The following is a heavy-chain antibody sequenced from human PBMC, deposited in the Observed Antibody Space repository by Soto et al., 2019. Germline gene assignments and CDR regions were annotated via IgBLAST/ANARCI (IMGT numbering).Heavy chain of an antibody. CDR3: AKSRFFGVVISYYYYGMDV. D-gene: IGHD3-3*01. CDR2: ISSSGSTI. Sequence: ISSSGSTIYYADSVKGRFTISRDNAKNSLYLQMNSLRAEDTAVYYCAKSRFFGVVISYYYYGMDVWGKGTTVTVSS. J-gene: IGHJ6*04. V-gene: IGHV3-11*01.